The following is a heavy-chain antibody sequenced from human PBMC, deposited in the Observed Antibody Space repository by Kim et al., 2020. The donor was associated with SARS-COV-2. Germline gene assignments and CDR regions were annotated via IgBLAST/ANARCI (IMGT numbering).Heavy chain of an antibody. D-gene: IGHD5-12*01. V-gene: IGHV1-18*01. J-gene: IGHJ6*02. CDR1: GYTFTSYG. Sequence: ASVKVSCKASGYTFTSYGISWVRQAPGQGLEWMGWISAYNGNTNYAQKLQGRVTMTTDTSTSTAYMELRSLRSDDTAVYYCARDKSLLSGYLAKYYYYGMDVWGQGTTVTVSS. CDR3: ARDKSLLSGYLAKYYYYGMDV. CDR2: ISAYNGNT.